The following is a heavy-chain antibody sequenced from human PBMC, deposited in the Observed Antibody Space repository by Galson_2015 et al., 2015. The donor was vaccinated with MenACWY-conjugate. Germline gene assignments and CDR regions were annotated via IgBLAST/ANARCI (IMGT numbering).Heavy chain of an antibody. CDR1: GYTFTTYY. CDR3: ASLGDNLP. CDR2: IDPSDSYT. J-gene: IGHJ5*02. V-gene: IGHV5-10-1*01. D-gene: IGHD4-23*01. Sequence: QSGAEVKKPGESLRISCKGSGYTFTTYYINWVRQMPGKGLEWMGRIDPSDSYTKYSPSFEGHVTISADRSITTAYLQWRSLKASDTAMYYSASLGDNLPWGQGTLVTVSS.